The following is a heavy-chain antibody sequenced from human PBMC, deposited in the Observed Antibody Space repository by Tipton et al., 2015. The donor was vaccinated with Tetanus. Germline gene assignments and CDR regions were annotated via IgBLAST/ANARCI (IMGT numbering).Heavy chain of an antibody. CDR1: RYTFTAYY. CDR2: INPNSGGT. D-gene: IGHD3-3*01. V-gene: IGHV1-2*02. J-gene: IGHJ3*01. CDR3: ARDGGFLSGFSAFDF. Sequence: QLVQSGAEAKKPGASVKVSCKASRYTFTAYYMQWVRQAPGQGLEWMGWINPNSGGTNYALKFQGRVTMTRDTSITTAYMCLSNLTSDDPAVYYCARDGGFLSGFSAFDFWGQGTIVTVSS.